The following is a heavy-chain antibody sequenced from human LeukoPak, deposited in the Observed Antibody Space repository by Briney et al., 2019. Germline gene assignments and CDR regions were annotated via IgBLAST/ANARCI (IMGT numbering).Heavy chain of an antibody. CDR1: GFTLSSYA. J-gene: IGHJ4*02. Sequence: PGGSLRLSCAASGFTLSSYAMSWVRQAPGKGLEWIGSIYYSGGTYYNPSLKSRVTISVDTSKNQFSLNLSSVTAADTAVYYCARRHTVTVDYWGQGTLVTVSS. CDR2: IYYSGGT. D-gene: IGHD4-11*01. V-gene: IGHV4-39*01. CDR3: ARRHTVTVDY.